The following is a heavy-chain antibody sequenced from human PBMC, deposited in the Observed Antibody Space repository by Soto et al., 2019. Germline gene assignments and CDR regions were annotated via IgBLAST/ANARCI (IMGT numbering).Heavy chain of an antibody. D-gene: IGHD1-26*01. CDR3: ASPKVGATGYYFDY. V-gene: IGHV3-30-3*01. Sequence: QVQLVESGGGVVQPGRSLRLSCAASGFTFSSYAMHWVRQAPGKGLEWVAVISYDGSNKYYADSVKGRFTISRDNPKNTLYLQMNSLRAEDTAVYYCASPKVGATGYYFDYWGQGTLVTVSS. CDR1: GFTFSSYA. CDR2: ISYDGSNK. J-gene: IGHJ4*02.